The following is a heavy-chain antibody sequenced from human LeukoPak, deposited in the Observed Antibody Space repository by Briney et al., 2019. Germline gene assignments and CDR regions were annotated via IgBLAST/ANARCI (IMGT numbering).Heavy chain of an antibody. D-gene: IGHD3-22*01. J-gene: IGHJ4*02. CDR1: GYTLTELS. CDR2: FDPEDGET. CDR3: ARPENYYDSSGLDY. Sequence: RGASVKVSCKVSGYTLTELSMHWVRQAPGKGLEWMGGFDPEDGETIYAQKFQGRVTMTEDTSTDTAYMELSSLRSEDTAVYYCARPENYYDSSGLDYWGQGTLVTVSA. V-gene: IGHV1-24*01.